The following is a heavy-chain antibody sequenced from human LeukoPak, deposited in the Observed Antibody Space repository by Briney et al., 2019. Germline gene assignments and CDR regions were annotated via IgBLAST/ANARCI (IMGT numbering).Heavy chain of an antibody. D-gene: IGHD6-6*01. CDR2: IYYSGST. CDR1: GGSISSYY. Sequence: PSETLSLTCTVSGGSISSYYWSWIRQPPGKGLEWIGYIYYSGSTNYNSSLKSRVTISVDTSKNQFSLKLSSVTAADTAVYYCARVKAIAGVFWFDPWGQGTLVTVSS. CDR3: ARVKAIAGVFWFDP. V-gene: IGHV4-59*01. J-gene: IGHJ5*02.